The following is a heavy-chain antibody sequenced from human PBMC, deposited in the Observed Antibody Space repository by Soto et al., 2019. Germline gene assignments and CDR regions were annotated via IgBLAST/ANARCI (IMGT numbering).Heavy chain of an antibody. CDR2: MNPNSGNT. Sequence: QVQLVQSGAEVKKPGASVKVSCKASGYTFTSYDINWVRQATGHGLEWMGWMNPNSGNTVYAQKFQGRVTMTRDTSISIAYMELSSLRSEDTAVYYCARERTGTTSNWFDPWGQGTLVTVSS. J-gene: IGHJ5*02. V-gene: IGHV1-8*01. CDR3: ARERTGTTSNWFDP. D-gene: IGHD1-7*01. CDR1: GYTFTSYD.